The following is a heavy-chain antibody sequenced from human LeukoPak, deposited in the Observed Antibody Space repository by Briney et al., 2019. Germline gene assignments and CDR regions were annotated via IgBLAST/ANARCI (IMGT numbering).Heavy chain of an antibody. D-gene: IGHD3-22*01. CDR3: AKRGVVIRVILVGFHKEAYYFDS. Sequence: GGSLRLSCAVSGITLSNYGMSWVRQAPGKGLEWVAGISDSGGRTNYADSVKGRFTISRDNPKNTLYLQMNSLRTEDTAVYFCAKRGVVIRVILVGFHKEAYYFDSWGQGALVTVSS. CDR2: ISDSGGRT. J-gene: IGHJ4*02. CDR1: GITLSNYG. V-gene: IGHV3-23*01.